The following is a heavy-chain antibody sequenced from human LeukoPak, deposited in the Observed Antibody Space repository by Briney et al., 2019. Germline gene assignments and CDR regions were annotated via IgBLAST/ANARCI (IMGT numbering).Heavy chain of an antibody. Sequence: GASVKVSCKAPGYTFTGYYMHWVRQAPGQGLEWMGWINPNSGGTSYAQKFQGRVTMTRDTSISTAYMELSRLRSDDTAVYYCARVQVTTLSGRDYWGQGTLVTVSS. CDR1: GYTFTGYY. V-gene: IGHV1-2*02. J-gene: IGHJ4*02. CDR3: ARVQVTTLSGRDY. CDR2: INPNSGGT. D-gene: IGHD4-17*01.